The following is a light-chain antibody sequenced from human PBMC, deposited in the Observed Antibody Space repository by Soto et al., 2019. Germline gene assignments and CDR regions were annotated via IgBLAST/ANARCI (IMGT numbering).Light chain of an antibody. J-gene: IGLJ1*01. CDR1: SSDVGGYNY. Sequence: QSALTQPASVSGSPGQSITISCTGTSSDVGGYNYVSWYQQHPGKAPKLMIYEVSNRPSGVSNRFSGSKSGNTASLTISGLQAXXEADYYCSSYTSSSIDYVFGTGTKLTVL. V-gene: IGLV2-14*01. CDR3: SSYTSSSIDYV. CDR2: EVS.